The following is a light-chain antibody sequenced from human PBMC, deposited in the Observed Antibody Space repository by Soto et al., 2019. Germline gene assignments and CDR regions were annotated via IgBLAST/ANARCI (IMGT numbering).Light chain of an antibody. CDR2: EVS. V-gene: IGLV2-8*01. CDR3: TSFAGNKILV. J-gene: IGLJ2*01. CDR1: SSDVGGYNY. Sequence: QSALTQPPSASGSPGQSVTISCTGTSSDVGGYNYVSWYQQHPGKAPKLMISEVSKRPSGVPDRFSGSKSGNTASLTVSGLRVELGADYYCTSFAGNKILVFGGGPKVTVL.